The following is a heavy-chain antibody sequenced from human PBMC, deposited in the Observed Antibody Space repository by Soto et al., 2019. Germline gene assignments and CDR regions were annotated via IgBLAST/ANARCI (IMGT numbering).Heavy chain of an antibody. CDR1: GLTFSPYW. Sequence: PGGSLRLSCEGFGLTFSPYWMTWVRQAPGKGLEWVASIKEDGRVKNYADSVKGRFTVSRDNVKRAMFLQMTSVRADDTAVYFCARDVSSEYASILDVWGRGARVTVSS. J-gene: IGHJ4*02. V-gene: IGHV3-7*03. D-gene: IGHD3-3*01. CDR2: IKEDGRVK. CDR3: ARDVSSEYASILDV.